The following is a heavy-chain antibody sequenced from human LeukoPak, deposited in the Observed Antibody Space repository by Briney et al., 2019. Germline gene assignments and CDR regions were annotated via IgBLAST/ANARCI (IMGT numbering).Heavy chain of an antibody. CDR1: GGSFSGYY. CDR2: INHSGST. D-gene: IGHD1-26*01. CDR3: ARDSNSGSSRGAFDI. V-gene: IGHV4-34*01. J-gene: IGHJ3*02. Sequence: SETLSLTCAVYGGSFSGYYWSWIRQPPGKGLEWIGEINHSGSTNYNPSLKSRVTISVDTSKNQFSLKLSSVTAADTAVYYCARDSNSGSSRGAFDIWGQGTMVTVSS.